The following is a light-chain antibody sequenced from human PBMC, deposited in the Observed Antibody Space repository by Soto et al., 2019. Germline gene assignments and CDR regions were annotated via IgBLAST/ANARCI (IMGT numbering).Light chain of an antibody. V-gene: IGLV1-47*01. J-gene: IGLJ1*01. CDR3: AAWDDSLSGYV. CDR2: RNN. Sequence: QSVLTQPPSASGTPGQRGTISCSGSSSNIGSNYAYWYQQLPGTAPSLLIYRNNQRPSGVPDRFSGSKSGTSASLAISGLRSEDEADYYCAAWDDSLSGYVFGTGTKVHRP. CDR1: SSNIGSNY.